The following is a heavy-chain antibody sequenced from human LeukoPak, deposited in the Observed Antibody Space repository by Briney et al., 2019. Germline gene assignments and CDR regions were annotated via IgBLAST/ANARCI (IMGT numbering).Heavy chain of an antibody. CDR2: INHSGST. CDR3: ARDYYYYMDV. Sequence: PSETLSLTCSVSDDSITMYYWSWIRQPPGKGLEWIGEINHSGSTNYNPSLKSRVTISVDTSKNQFSLKLSSVTAADTAVYYCARDYYYYMDVWGKGTTVTVSS. CDR1: DDSITMYY. J-gene: IGHJ6*03. V-gene: IGHV4-34*01.